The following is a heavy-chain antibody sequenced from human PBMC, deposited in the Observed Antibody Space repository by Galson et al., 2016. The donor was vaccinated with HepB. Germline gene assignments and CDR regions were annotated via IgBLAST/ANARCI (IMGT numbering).Heavy chain of an antibody. V-gene: IGHV3-74*01. CDR3: ERDHSVVPTTAYNWFDP. Sequence: SLRLSCAASGFAFGSHWMHWVRQDPGKGLVWVSRINSDGSIIYYADSVKGRFTISRDNAKNTLYLQMNSLRTEDTAVYFCERDHSVVPTTAYNWFDPRGQGTLVIVSS. CDR2: INSDGSII. D-gene: IGHD4-23*01. CDR1: GFAFGSHW. J-gene: IGHJ5*02.